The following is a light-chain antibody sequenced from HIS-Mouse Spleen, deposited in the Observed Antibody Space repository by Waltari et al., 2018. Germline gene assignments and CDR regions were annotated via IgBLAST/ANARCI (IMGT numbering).Light chain of an antibody. CDR1: SSDFGGYNY. CDR3: SSYAGSNNWV. V-gene: IGLV2-8*01. Sequence: QSALTQPPSASGSPGQSVTISCTGTSSDFGGYNYVSWYQQHPGKAPKLMIYEVSKRPSGVPDRFSCSKSGNTASLTVSGLQAEDEADYYCSSYAGSNNWVFGGGTKLTVL. CDR2: EVS. J-gene: IGLJ3*02.